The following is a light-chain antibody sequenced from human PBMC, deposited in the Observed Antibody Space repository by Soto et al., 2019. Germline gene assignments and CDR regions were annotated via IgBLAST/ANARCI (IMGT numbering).Light chain of an antibody. CDR1: TSDIGAYDY. Sequence: QSALTQPASVSGSPGQSVTISCTGTTSDIGAYDYVSWYQQHPGTAPKLLIYAVTYRPSGVSFLFSGSKSGSTASPTISGLQAEDEADYYGNSYTSSDTRVFGTGTKLTVL. CDR2: AVT. V-gene: IGLV2-14*01. CDR3: NSYTSSDTRV. J-gene: IGLJ1*01.